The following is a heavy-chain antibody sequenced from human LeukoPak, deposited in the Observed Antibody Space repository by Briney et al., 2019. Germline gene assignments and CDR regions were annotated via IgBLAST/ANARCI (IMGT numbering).Heavy chain of an antibody. CDR3: ARQWSSGYN. Sequence: SGTLSLTCTVSGGSISSSSYYWGWIRQPPGKGLEWIGSIYYSGSTYYNPSLKSRVTISVDTSKNQFSLKLSSVTAADTAVYYCARQWSSGYNWGQGTLVTVSS. D-gene: IGHD3-22*01. CDR2: IYYSGST. CDR1: GGSISSSSYY. J-gene: IGHJ4*02. V-gene: IGHV4-39*01.